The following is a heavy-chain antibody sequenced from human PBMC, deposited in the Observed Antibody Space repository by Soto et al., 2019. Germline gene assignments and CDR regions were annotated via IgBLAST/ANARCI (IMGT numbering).Heavy chain of an antibody. V-gene: IGHV3-23*01. CDR2: FSAGGDYR. J-gene: IGHJ4*02. CDR3: AREARYDRGVYHYEGIDY. D-gene: IGHD3-22*01. CDR1: GFSFSDYS. Sequence: EVQLLQSGGGLAQPGGSLTLSCAASGFSFSDYSMNWVRRAPGKGLEWVSAFSAGGDYRHYADSVKGRFTISRDNSKNTLFLQMNSRMADDTARYYCAREARYDRGVYHYEGIDYWGQGTLVTVSS.